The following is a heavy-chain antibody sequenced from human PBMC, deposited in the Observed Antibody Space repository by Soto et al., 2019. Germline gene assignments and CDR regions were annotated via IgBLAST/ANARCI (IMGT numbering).Heavy chain of an antibody. CDR3: ARFPARGSSWSVVSYYYYGMDV. CDR2: IIPIFGTA. V-gene: IGHV1-69*01. J-gene: IGHJ6*02. Sequence: QVQLVQSGAEVKKPGSSVTVSCKASGGTFSSYAISWVRQAPGQGLEWMGGIIPIFGTANYAQKFQGRVTITADESTSTAYMELSSMRSEDTAVYYCARFPARGSSWSVVSYYYYGMDVWGQGTTVTVSS. D-gene: IGHD6-13*01. CDR1: GGTFSSYA.